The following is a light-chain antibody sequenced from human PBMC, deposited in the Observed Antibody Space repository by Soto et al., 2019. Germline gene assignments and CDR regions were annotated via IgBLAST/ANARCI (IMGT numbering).Light chain of an antibody. V-gene: IGKV1-9*01. CDR3: QKLNAYPPWT. Sequence: QLTQSPSSLSASVGDRVTITCRASQGIGSDLAWYQQKPGRAPKLLIFGASTLQSGVPSRFSGSGSGTDFTLTVSSLQPEDFATYFRQKLNAYPPWTFGQGTKVEIK. CDR2: GAS. J-gene: IGKJ1*01. CDR1: QGIGSD.